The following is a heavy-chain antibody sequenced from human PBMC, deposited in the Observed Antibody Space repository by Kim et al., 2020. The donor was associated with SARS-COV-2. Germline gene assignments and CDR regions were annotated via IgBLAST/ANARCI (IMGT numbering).Heavy chain of an antibody. CDR3: ARDPMGIAAAAAIYGMDV. J-gene: IGHJ6*02. CDR2: ISYDGSNK. Sequence: GGTLRLSCAASGFTFSSYAMHWVRKAPGKGLEWVAVISYDGSNKYYADSVKGRFTISRDNSKNTLYLQMNSLRAEDTAVYYCARDPMGIAAAAAIYGMDVWGQGTTVTVSS. V-gene: IGHV3-30*04. D-gene: IGHD6-13*01. CDR1: GFTFSSYA.